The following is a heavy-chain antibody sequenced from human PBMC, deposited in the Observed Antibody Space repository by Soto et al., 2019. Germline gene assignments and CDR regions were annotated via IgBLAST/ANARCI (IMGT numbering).Heavy chain of an antibody. CDR1: GFTFRSYV. D-gene: IGHD3-16*01. CDR3: AGGGTTGGLDV. CDR2: TSYDGSDK. V-gene: IGHV3-30*19. J-gene: IGHJ1*01. Sequence: QVQLVESGGGVVQPGTSLRVSCVGSGFTFRSYVIHWVRQAPGKGLEWVALTSYDGSDKYYGDSVRGRFTISRDNSRNTVDLQMDILRLEDTALYCGAGGGTTGGLDVWGQGTLVSVSS.